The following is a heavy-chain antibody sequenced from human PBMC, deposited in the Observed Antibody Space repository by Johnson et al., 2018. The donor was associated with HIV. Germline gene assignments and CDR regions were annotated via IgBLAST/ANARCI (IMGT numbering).Heavy chain of an antibody. CDR3: ARGIQPDAFDI. CDR2: IYSGGST. V-gene: IGHV3-53*01. J-gene: IGHJ3*02. Sequence: VQLVESGGGLVQPGGSLRLSCAASGFTVSSNYMSWVRQAPGKGLEWVSVIYSGGSTYYADSVKGRFTISRDNSKNTLYVQMNSLRAEDTAVYYCARGIQPDAFDIWGQGTMVTASS. D-gene: IGHD2-2*01. CDR1: GFTVSSNY.